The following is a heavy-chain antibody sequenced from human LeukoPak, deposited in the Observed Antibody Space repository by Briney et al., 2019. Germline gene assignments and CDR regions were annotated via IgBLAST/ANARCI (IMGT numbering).Heavy chain of an antibody. CDR1: GDSVSSNTGI. CDR2: TYYRSKWFI. D-gene: IGHD2-8*02. V-gene: IGHV6-1*01. Sequence: SQTLSLTCAISGDSVSSNTGIWNWARQSPSRGLEWLGRTYYRSKWFIDYALSVKGRMTINPDTSKNQFSLQLNSVTPEDTAVYYCARDKVLNGFDIWGQGTMVTVSS. J-gene: IGHJ3*02. CDR3: ARDKVLNGFDI.